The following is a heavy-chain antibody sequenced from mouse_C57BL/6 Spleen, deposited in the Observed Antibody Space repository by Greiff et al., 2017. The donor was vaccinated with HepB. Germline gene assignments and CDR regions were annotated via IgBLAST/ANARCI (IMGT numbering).Heavy chain of an antibody. CDR2: IDPSDSYT. V-gene: IGHV1-50*01. D-gene: IGHD6-1*01. Sequence: QVQLQQPGAELVKPGASVKLSCKASGYTFTSYWMQWVKQRPGQGLEWIGEIDPSDSYTNYNQKFKGKATLTVDTSSSTAYMQLSSLTSEDSAVYYCAQCNYFDYWGQGTTLTVSS. J-gene: IGHJ2*01. CDR1: GYTFTSYW. CDR3: AQCNYFDY.